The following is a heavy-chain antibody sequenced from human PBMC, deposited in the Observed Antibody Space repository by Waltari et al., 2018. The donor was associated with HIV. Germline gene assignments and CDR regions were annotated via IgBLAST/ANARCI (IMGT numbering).Heavy chain of an antibody. CDR1: GFVSDFFS. V-gene: IGHV3-48*02. J-gene: IGHJ4*02. CDR2: IGRGSTDV. D-gene: IGHD2-8*02. Sequence: EVQLVESGGGLVQPGGSLRLSCAASGFVSDFFSMNWVRQTPGKGLGWGSWIGRGSTDVDYAESGKGRFTVTRDSAKKSICMQMNSLRDEDTAVYFCARGPAGGTNRPTYFDYWGQGILVTVS. CDR3: ARGPAGGTNRPTYFDY.